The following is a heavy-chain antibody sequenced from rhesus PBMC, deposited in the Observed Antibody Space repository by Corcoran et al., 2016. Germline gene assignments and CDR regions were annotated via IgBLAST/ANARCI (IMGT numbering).Heavy chain of an antibody. CDR3: ARECGVGTTCLDY. CDR1: GFTFSSSA. J-gene: IGHJ4*01. D-gene: IGHD1-44*01. V-gene: IGHV3-118*01. Sequence: EVQLVESGGGLVQPGGSLRLSCAASGFTFSSSAMHWVRQDSGKRVEWVGRIRSKSNNYETGYAASVKGRFTISRDDSKNTAYLQMNSLKTEDTAVYYCARECGVGTTCLDYWGQGVLVTVSS. CDR2: IRSKSNNYET.